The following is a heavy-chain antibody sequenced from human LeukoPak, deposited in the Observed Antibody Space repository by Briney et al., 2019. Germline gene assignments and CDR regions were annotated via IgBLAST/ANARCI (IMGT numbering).Heavy chain of an antibody. CDR2: INPNSGGT. J-gene: IGHJ3*02. Sequence: ASVEVSCKASGYTFTGYYMHWVRQAPGQGLEWMGWINPNSGGTNYAQKFQGRVTMTRDTSISTAYMELSRLRSDDTAVYYCARGPVLLWFGDPPSGDAFDIWGQGTMVTVSS. D-gene: IGHD3-10*01. CDR1: GYTFTGYY. CDR3: ARGPVLLWFGDPPSGDAFDI. V-gene: IGHV1-2*02.